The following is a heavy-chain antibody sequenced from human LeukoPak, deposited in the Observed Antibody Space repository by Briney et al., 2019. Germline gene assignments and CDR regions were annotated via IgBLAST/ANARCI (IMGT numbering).Heavy chain of an antibody. J-gene: IGHJ4*02. V-gene: IGHV4-59*01. D-gene: IGHD3-22*01. Sequence: SETLSLTCNVSGGSFNNYYWNWIRRPPGKGLEWIGYIYYSGTTNYNPSLKSRVTISVDTSKNQVSLKLSSVTAADTAVYYCAREIAAGIYYFDYWGQGTLVTVSS. CDR3: AREIAAGIYYFDY. CDR1: GGSFNNYY. CDR2: IYYSGTT.